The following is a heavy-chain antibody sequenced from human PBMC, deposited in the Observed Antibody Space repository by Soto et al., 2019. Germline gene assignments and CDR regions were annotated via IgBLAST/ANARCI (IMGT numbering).Heavy chain of an antibody. V-gene: IGHV3-23*01. CDR1: GFPFSSYA. D-gene: IGHD2-15*01. CDR2: ISGSGGST. CDR3: AKSEGYCSGGSCYHFDY. Sequence: GGSLRLSCAASGFPFSSYAMSWVRQAPGKGLEWVSAISGSGGSTYYADSVKGRFTISRDNSKNTLYLQMNSLRAEDTAVYYCAKSEGYCSGGSCYHFDYWGQGTLVTVSS. J-gene: IGHJ4*02.